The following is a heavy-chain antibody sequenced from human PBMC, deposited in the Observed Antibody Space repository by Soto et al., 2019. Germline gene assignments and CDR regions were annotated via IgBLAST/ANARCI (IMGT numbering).Heavy chain of an antibody. J-gene: IGHJ6*02. CDR2: ISAYNGNT. CDR1: GYTFTSYG. CDR3: ARQSYGSGSYYIYYYGMDV. D-gene: IGHD3-10*01. V-gene: IGHV1-18*04. Sequence: GASVKVSCKASGYTFTSYGISWVRQAPGQGLEWMGWISAYNGNTNYAQKLQGRVTMTTDTSTSTAYMELRSLRSDDTAVYYCARQSYGSGSYYIYYYGMDVWGQGTTVTSP.